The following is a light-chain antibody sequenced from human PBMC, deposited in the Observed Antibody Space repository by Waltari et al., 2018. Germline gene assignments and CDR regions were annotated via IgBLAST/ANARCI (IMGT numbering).Light chain of an antibody. Sequence: AVQMTQSPSSLSASVGDRVTIPCRASQDVGTDLGWYQQKPGKVPKLLIYAISTLHTGVPLRFSGSGSGTVFTLTISSLQPEDFGTYYCLEDHGYPYTFGQGTKVEIK. CDR1: QDVGTD. CDR2: AIS. J-gene: IGKJ2*01. CDR3: LEDHGYPYT. V-gene: IGKV1-6*02.